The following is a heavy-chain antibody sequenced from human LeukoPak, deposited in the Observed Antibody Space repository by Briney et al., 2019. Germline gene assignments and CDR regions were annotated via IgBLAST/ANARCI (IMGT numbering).Heavy chain of an antibody. Sequence: PSGTLSLTCAVSGGSISNSNWWSWVRQPPGKGLEWIGEVFHSGSTNYNPSLKSRVTVSVGKSKNQFSLKLNSVTAADTAVYYCARDLYGSGTRFDYWGQGTLVTVSS. CDR2: VFHSGST. V-gene: IGHV4-4*02. J-gene: IGHJ4*02. CDR3: ARDLYGSGTRFDY. CDR1: GGSISNSNW. D-gene: IGHD3-10*01.